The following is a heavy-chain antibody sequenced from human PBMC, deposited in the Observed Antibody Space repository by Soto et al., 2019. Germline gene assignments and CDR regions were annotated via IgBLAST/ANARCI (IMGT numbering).Heavy chain of an antibody. D-gene: IGHD2-2*01. J-gene: IGHJ6*02. V-gene: IGHV1-69*08. CDR1: GGTFSRYS. CDR2: IIPIFGIA. Sequence: QVQLVQSGAEVKKPGSSVKVSCKASGGTFSRYSITWVRQAPGHGLEWIGRIIPIFGIASYAQKFQGRVTITADECTSTAYMELGSLRSDDTAVYYCAREDRDRETVLVPAAIDGMDVCGQGTTVTVSS. CDR3: AREDRDRETVLVPAAIDGMDV.